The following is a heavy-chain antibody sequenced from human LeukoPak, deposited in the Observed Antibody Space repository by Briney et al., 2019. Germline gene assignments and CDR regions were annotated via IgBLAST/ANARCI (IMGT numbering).Heavy chain of an antibody. Sequence: GASVKVSCKASGYTFTGYYMHWVRQAPGQGLEWMGWINPNSGGTNYAQKFQGRVTMTRDTSISTAYMELSRLRSDDTDVYYCARLGRDIVVVPAAPHYYYYYYMDVWGKGTTVTVSS. CDR2: INPNSGGT. V-gene: IGHV1-2*02. CDR3: ARLGRDIVVVPAAPHYYYYYYMDV. D-gene: IGHD2-2*01. CDR1: GYTFTGYY. J-gene: IGHJ6*03.